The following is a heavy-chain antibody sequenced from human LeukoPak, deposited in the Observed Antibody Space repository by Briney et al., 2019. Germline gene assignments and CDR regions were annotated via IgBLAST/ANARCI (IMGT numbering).Heavy chain of an antibody. Sequence: ASVKVSCKASGYTFTSYDINWVRQATGQGLEWMGWMNPNGGNTGYAQKFQGRVTITRNTSISTAYMELSSLRSDDTAVYYCARAGFDSSYWFDPWGQGTLVTVSS. V-gene: IGHV1-8*03. D-gene: IGHD6-6*01. CDR2: MNPNGGNT. J-gene: IGHJ5*02. CDR1: GYTFTSYD. CDR3: ARAGFDSSYWFDP.